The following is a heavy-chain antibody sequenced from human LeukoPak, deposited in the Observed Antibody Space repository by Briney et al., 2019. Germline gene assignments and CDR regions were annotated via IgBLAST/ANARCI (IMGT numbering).Heavy chain of an antibody. V-gene: IGHV3-74*01. D-gene: IGHD6-19*01. CDR2: INTDGTTT. CDR3: ARAPRSPSSGWYGPDY. CDR1: GFAFSSYW. J-gene: IGHJ4*02. Sequence: PGGSLRLSCAASGFAFSSYWMHWVRQDPGKGLVWVSRINTDGTTTVYADSVRGRFTISRDNSKNTLFLQMNSLGAEDTAVYYCARAPRSPSSGWYGPDYWGQGTLVTVSS.